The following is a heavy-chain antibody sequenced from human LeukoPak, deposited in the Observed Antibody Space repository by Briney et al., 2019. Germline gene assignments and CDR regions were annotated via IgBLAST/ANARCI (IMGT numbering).Heavy chain of an antibody. V-gene: IGHV3-21*01. Sequence: GGSLRLSCAASGFTFSSYTMDWVRQAPGKGLEWVSSISSDSNYIYYADSVKGRFTISRDNAWNSLYLQMNSLRAEDTAVYYCARKENILTGYYDHWGQGTLVTVSS. CDR3: ARKENILTGYYDH. CDR2: ISSDSNYI. J-gene: IGHJ5*02. CDR1: GFTFSSYT. D-gene: IGHD3-9*01.